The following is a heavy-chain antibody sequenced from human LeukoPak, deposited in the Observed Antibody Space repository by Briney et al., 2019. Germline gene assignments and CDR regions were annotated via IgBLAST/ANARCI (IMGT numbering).Heavy chain of an antibody. Sequence: GGSLRLSCAASGFTFSTYWMHWVRQAPGKGLVWVSRINTDGSSTNFADSVKGRFTISRDNAKNTLYLQMNSLRAEDTAVYYCARGGESRAVAVTGIGYWGQGTLVTVSS. V-gene: IGHV3-74*01. CDR2: INTDGSST. CDR3: ARGGESRAVAVTGIGY. J-gene: IGHJ4*02. D-gene: IGHD6-19*01. CDR1: GFTFSTYW.